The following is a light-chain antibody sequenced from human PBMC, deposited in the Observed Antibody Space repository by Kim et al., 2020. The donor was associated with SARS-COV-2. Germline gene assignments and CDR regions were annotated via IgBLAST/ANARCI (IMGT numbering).Light chain of an antibody. J-gene: IGLJ2*01. V-gene: IGLV1-44*01. Sequence: GQRVPISCSGGSSNIGSNTVNWYHLVPGTAPKLVIYNNDHRPSGVPDRFSGSKSGTSASLAISGLQSEDEADYYCAAWDDRLDGELFGGGTQLTVL. CDR3: AAWDDRLDGEL. CDR2: NND. CDR1: SSNIGSNT.